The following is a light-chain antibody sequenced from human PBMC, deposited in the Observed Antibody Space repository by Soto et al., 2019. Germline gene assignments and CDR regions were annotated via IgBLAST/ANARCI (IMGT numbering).Light chain of an antibody. V-gene: IGKV3-15*01. Sequence: ERVMTQSPATLSVSPGERATVSCRASQSVSSNLAWYQQKPGQAPRLLIYGASTRATGIPARFSGSGSGTEFTLTISSLQSEDFAVYYCQQYNTWPLTFGGGSKVEIK. CDR1: QSVSSN. CDR2: GAS. J-gene: IGKJ4*01. CDR3: QQYNTWPLT.